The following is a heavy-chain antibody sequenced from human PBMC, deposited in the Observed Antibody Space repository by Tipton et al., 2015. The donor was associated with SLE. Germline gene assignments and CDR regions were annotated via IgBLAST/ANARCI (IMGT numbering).Heavy chain of an antibody. J-gene: IGHJ4*02. CDR2: IYYSGST. D-gene: IGHD6-13*01. V-gene: IGHV4-59*12. CDR1: GGSFSGYY. Sequence: TLSLTCTVYGGSFSGYYWNWIRQPPGKGLEWIGYIYYSGSTNYNHSLKSRVTISVDTSKNQFTLKLSSVTAADTAVYYCARGEQLVRGWYFNYWGQGTLVTVSS. CDR3: ARGEQLVRGWYFNY.